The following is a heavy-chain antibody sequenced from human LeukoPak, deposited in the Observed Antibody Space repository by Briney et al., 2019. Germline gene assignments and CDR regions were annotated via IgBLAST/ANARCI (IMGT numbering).Heavy chain of an antibody. CDR1: GGYFSGYY. CDR2: INHSGST. J-gene: IGHJ4*02. D-gene: IGHD3-22*01. Sequence: SETLSLTCAVYGGYFSGYYWSWIRQPPGKGLEWIGEINHSGSTNYNPSLKSRVTISVDTSKNQFSLKLSSVTAADTAVYYCARRPGAAGYYYDSSGYSNPLDYWGQGTLVTVSS. CDR3: ARRPGAAGYYYDSSGYSNPLDY. V-gene: IGHV4-34*01.